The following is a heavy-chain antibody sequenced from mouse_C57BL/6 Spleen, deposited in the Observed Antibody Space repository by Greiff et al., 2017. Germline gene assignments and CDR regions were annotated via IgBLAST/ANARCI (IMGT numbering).Heavy chain of an antibody. J-gene: IGHJ3*01. CDR1: GFTFSDAS. D-gene: IGHD2-1*01. CDR2: IRNKANNHST. CDR3: PGLLWAD. Sequence: EVKLVESGGGLVQPGGSMTLSCAASGFTFSDASMGWVRQSPGKGLEWVAEIRNKANNHSTSYAESVQRRFTISRDNTKSSGYLEMNSLRGEDTGIYYCPGLLWADWGQGTLVTVSA. V-gene: IGHV6-6*01.